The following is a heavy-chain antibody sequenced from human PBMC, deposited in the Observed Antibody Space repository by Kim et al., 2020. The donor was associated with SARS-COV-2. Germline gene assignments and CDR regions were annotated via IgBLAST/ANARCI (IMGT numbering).Heavy chain of an antibody. V-gene: IGHV4-34*01. CDR1: GGSFSGYY. J-gene: IGHJ6*02. D-gene: IGHD5-18*01. CDR3: ARGAYSYIPNIYYYYGMDG. CDR2: INHSGST. Sequence: SETLSLTCAVYGGSFSGYYWSWIRQPPGKGLEWIGEINHSGSTNYNPSLKSRVTISVDTSKNQFSLKLSSVTAADTAVYYCARGAYSYIPNIYYYYGMDGWGQGTTVTVSS.